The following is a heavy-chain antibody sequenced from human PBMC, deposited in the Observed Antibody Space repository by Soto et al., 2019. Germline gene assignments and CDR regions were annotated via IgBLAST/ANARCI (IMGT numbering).Heavy chain of an antibody. CDR3: ARARVHRGYDSYANSFDP. V-gene: IGHV4-59*12. D-gene: IGHD5-12*01. J-gene: IGHJ5*02. CDR1: GGSISSYY. Sequence: SETLSLTCTVSGGSISSYYWSWIRQPPGKGLEWIGYIYYSGSTNYNPSLKSRVTISVDTSKNQFSLKLSSVTAADTAVYYCARARVHRGYDSYANSFDPWGHGTLVTVSS. CDR2: IYYSGST.